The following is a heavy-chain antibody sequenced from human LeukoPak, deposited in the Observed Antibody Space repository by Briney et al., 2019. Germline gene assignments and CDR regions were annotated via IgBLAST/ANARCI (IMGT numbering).Heavy chain of an antibody. CDR3: ASPGEKDYWFDY. D-gene: IGHD3-16*01. CDR2: INPSGGST. J-gene: IGHJ4*02. Sequence: ASVKVSCKASGYTFTSYCMHWVRQAPGQGLEWMGIINPSGGSTSYAQKFQGRVTMTRDTSTSTVYMELSSLRSEDTAVYYCASPGEKDYWFDYWGQGTLVTVSS. V-gene: IGHV1-46*01. CDR1: GYTFTSYC.